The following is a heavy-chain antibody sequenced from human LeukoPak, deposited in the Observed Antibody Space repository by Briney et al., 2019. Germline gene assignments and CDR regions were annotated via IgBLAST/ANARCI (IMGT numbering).Heavy chain of an antibody. CDR1: GFTFSNYE. D-gene: IGHD3-10*01. J-gene: IGHJ3*02. CDR2: ISSSGSTI. V-gene: IGHV3-48*03. CDR3: ARDLTTYGSGSYSAFDI. Sequence: GGSLRLSCAASGFTFSNYEMNWVRQAPGKGLEWVSYISSSGSTIYYADSVKGRFTISRDNSKNTLYLQMNSLRAEDTAVYYCARDLTTYGSGSYSAFDIWGQGTMVTVSS.